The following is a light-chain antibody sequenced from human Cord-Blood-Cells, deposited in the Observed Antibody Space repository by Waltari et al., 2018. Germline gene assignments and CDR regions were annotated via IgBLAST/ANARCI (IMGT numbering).Light chain of an antibody. CDR3: QQFNSYPIT. Sequence: AIQLTQSPSSLSASVGDRVTITCRASQGISSALAWYQQKPGKAPKLLIYDAASLESGVPSRFSGSGSGTDFTLTISSLQPEDFATYYCQQFNSYPITFGQGTRLEIK. V-gene: IGKV1-13*02. J-gene: IGKJ5*01. CDR2: DAA. CDR1: QGISSA.